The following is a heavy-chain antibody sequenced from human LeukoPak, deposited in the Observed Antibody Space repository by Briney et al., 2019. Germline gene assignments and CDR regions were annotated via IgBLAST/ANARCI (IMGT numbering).Heavy chain of an antibody. CDR3: ARVRGYCTNGVCSAFDY. V-gene: IGHV3-7*01. Sequence: PGGSLRLSCAASGFTFSSYWMSWVRQAPGKGLEWVANIKQDGSEKYYVDSVKGRFTISRDNAKNSLYLQMNSLRAEDTAVYYCARVRGYCTNGVCSAFDYWGQGTLVTVSS. J-gene: IGHJ4*02. CDR2: IKQDGSEK. CDR1: GFTFSSYW. D-gene: IGHD2-8*01.